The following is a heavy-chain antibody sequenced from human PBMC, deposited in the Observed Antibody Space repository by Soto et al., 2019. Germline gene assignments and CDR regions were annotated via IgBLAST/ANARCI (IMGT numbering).Heavy chain of an antibody. CDR1: GLNFDDFA. J-gene: IGHJ6*02. CDR2: ITWNSRVL. V-gene: IGHV3-9*01. CDR3: ARGDRGGSGSPASYYYSGLDV. D-gene: IGHD3-10*01. Sequence: EVQLVESGGRLVQPGRSLRLSCVGTGLNFDDFAMHWVRQAPGKGLEWVSGITWNSRVLAYADSVKGRFTISRDNARNSLYLQMDSLRDEDTALYYCARGDRGGSGSPASYYYSGLDVWGQGATVTVS.